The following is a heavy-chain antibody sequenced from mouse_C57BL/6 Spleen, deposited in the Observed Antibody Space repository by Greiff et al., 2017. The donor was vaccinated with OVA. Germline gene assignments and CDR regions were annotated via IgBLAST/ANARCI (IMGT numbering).Heavy chain of an antibody. Sequence: VQLQQPGAELVRPGSSVKLSCKASGYTFTSYWMDWVKQRPGQGLEWIGNIYPSDSETHYNQKFKDKATLTVDKSSSTAYMQLSSLTSEDSAVYYCARTGGTRVFDYWGQGTTLTVSS. D-gene: IGHD4-1*01. J-gene: IGHJ2*01. CDR2: IYPSDSET. CDR3: ARTGGTRVFDY. V-gene: IGHV1-61*01. CDR1: GYTFTSYW.